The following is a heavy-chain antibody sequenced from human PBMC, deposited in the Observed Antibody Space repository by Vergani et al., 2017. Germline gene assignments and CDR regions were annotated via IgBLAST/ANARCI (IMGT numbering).Heavy chain of an antibody. V-gene: IGHV3-48*03. Sequence: EVQLVESGGGLVQPGGSLRLSCAASGFTFSSYEMNWVRQAPGKGLEWVSYISSSGSTIYYADSVKGRFTISRDNAKNSLYLQMNSLGAEDTAVYYCAKIISVPYYYGSGSYYSPRFLTNYGMDVWGQGTTVTVSS. J-gene: IGHJ6*02. CDR3: AKIISVPYYYGSGSYYSPRFLTNYGMDV. D-gene: IGHD3-10*01. CDR1: GFTFSSYE. CDR2: ISSSGSTI.